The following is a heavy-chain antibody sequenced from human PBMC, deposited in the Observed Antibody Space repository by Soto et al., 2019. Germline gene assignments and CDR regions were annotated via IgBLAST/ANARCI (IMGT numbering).Heavy chain of an antibody. J-gene: IGHJ5*02. V-gene: IGHV4-34*01. D-gene: IGHD2-2*02. Sequence: SETLSLTCAVYGGSFSGYYWSWIRQPPGKGLEWIGEINHSGSTNYNPSLKSRVTISVDTSKNQFSRKLISVTAADTAVYYCARDVSYCSSTSCYRSFYKRFDPWGQGTLVTVSS. CDR3: ARDVSYCSSTSCYRSFYKRFDP. CDR1: GGSFSGYY. CDR2: INHSGST.